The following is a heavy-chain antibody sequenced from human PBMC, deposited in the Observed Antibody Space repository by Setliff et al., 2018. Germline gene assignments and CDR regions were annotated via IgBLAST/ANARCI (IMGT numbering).Heavy chain of an antibody. D-gene: IGHD2-21*01. V-gene: IGHV4-4*07. J-gene: IGHJ4*02. Sequence: PSETLSLTCTVSGDSISNYYWNWIRQPAGKGLEWIGRIYVTESTKYNPSLKSRVTLSIDTSKNQFSLKLSSVTAADAALYYCAASRAYTGAVEEWCLPKTFDFWGQGSPVTVSS. CDR3: AASRAYTGAVEEWCLPKTFDF. CDR2: IYVTEST. CDR1: GDSISNYY.